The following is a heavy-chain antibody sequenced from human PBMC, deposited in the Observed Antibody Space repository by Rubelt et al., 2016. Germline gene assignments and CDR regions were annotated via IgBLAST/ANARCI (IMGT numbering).Heavy chain of an antibody. Sequence: EVQLVESGGGLVQPGGSLRLSCAASGFTFSSYWMTWVRQAPGKGLEWVSIIYSGGGTYYADSLEGRFTISRDNAKNSLYLQLTGLRDEETAVDYCTRERYPGLTYYWGQGTLVTVSS. CDR2: IYSGGGT. V-gene: IGHV3-66*01. D-gene: IGHD3/OR15-3a*01. J-gene: IGHJ4*02. CDR1: GFTFSSYW. CDR3: TRERYPGLTYY.